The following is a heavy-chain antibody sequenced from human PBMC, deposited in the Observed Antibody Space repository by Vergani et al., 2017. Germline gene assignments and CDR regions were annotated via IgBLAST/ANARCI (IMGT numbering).Heavy chain of an antibody. CDR1: GYTFTNYP. J-gene: IGHJ6*02. CDR3: ARGRQWRLTEYLYGMDV. D-gene: IGHD6-19*01. V-gene: IGHV7-4-1*02. Sequence: QVQLLQSGSELKKPGASVRISCEASGYTFTNYPLIWVRQAPGQGLEFMGWINTNSGNPTYAPGFTGRFVFSLDTSVSTAYLQISGLKAEDSAVYYCARGRQWRLTEYLYGMDVWGQGTTVTGSS. CDR2: INTNSGNP.